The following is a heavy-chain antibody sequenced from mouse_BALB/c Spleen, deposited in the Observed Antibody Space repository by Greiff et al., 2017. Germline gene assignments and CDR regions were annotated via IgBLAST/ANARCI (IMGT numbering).Heavy chain of an antibody. Sequence: EVMLVESGGGLVQPGGSLRLSCATSGFTFTDYYMSWVRQPPGKALEWLGFIRNKANGYTTEYSASVKGRFTISRDNSQSILYLQMNTLRAEDSATYYCAREEDYYYGSSYWYFDVWGAGTTVTVSS. J-gene: IGHJ1*01. V-gene: IGHV7-3*02. CDR2: IRNKANGYTT. CDR3: AREEDYYYGSSYWYFDV. D-gene: IGHD1-1*01. CDR1: GFTFTDYY.